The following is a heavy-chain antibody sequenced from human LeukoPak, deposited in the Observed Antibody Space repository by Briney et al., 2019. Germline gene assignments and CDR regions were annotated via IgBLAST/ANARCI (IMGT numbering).Heavy chain of an antibody. CDR2: IYPGDSDT. J-gene: IGHJ6*03. V-gene: IGHV5-51*01. CDR3: ARCMGSYYYYDYMDV. Sequence: AASLKFSCKGAGYGFTSYWICWGRQMREKRLEWMGIIYPGDSDTRYSPSFQGQVTISADKSISTAYLQWSSLKSSDTAMYYCARCMGSYYYYDYMDVWGKGTTVTVSS. D-gene: IGHD2-8*01. CDR1: GYGFTSYW.